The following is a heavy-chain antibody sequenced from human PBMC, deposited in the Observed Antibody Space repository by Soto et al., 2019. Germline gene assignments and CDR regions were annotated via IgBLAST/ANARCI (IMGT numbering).Heavy chain of an antibody. D-gene: IGHD3-3*01. CDR2: IYYTGST. CDR1: GGSVSSESHY. J-gene: IGHJ6*02. CDR3: ARDQDDFRSGSYYYAMEV. V-gene: IGHV4-61*01. Sequence: SETLSLTCTVSGGSVSSESHYWSWIRQTPGKGLEWIGYIYYTGSTNYNPSLKGRVTMSVDTSRYQVSLRLRSVTRADTAVYYCARDQDDFRSGSYYYAMEVWGQGTKVTVSS.